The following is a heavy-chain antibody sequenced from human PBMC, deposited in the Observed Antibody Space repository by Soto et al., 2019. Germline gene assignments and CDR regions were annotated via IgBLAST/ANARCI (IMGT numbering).Heavy chain of an antibody. CDR2: IRTSNANT. CDR1: GYTFTSYG. J-gene: IGHJ4*02. Sequence: ASVKVSCKASGYTFTSYGISWVRQAPGQGLEWMGWIRTSNANTNYAKNLQGRVTMTTDTSTSTAYMELRSLRSDDTAVYYCAREGADREADRIDYWGQGTLVTVSS. CDR3: AREGADREADRIDY. D-gene: IGHD6-6*01. V-gene: IGHV1-18*01.